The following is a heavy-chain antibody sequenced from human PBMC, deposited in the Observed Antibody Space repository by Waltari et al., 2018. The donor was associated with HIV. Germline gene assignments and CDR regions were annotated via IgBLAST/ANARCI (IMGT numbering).Heavy chain of an antibody. CDR2: IYYGWRT. V-gene: IGHV4-39*01. CDR1: GVPLTTSKYY. Sequence: QLQESGPGLVKPSETLSITCSVSGVPLTTSKYYWAWVRQSPGKGLEWMGTIYYGWRTYNNPSLKSRLNIPIDTSKNRFSLNVTSVTAADTAVYHCARHSGHFVHYFDVWGRGALVAVSS. J-gene: IGHJ2*01. D-gene: IGHD3-10*01. CDR3: ARHSGHFVHYFDV.